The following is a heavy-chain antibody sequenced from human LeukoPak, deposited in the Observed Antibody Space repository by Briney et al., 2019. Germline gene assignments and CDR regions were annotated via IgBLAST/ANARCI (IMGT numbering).Heavy chain of an antibody. J-gene: IGHJ4*02. V-gene: IGHV3-30*04. CDR2: ISYDGSNK. D-gene: IGHD1-14*01. CDR1: GFTFSSYA. Sequence: GGSLRLSCAASGFTFSSYAMHWVRQAPGKGLEWVAVISYDGSNKYYADSVKGRFTISRDNSKNTLYLQMNSLRAEDTAVYYCARDGDNWNHGHYFDYWGQGTLVTVSS. CDR3: ARDGDNWNHGHYFDY.